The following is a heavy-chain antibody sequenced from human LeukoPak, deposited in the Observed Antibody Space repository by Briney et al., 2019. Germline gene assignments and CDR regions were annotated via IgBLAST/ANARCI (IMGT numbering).Heavy chain of an antibody. Sequence: SQTPSLTCAISGDSVSSNSAAWHWIRQSPSRGLEWQGRTYYRSKWYNDYAVSVKSRITINPDTSKNQFPLQLNSVTPEDTAVYYCARVGDYGDYHPFDYWGQGTLVTVSS. CDR2: TYYRSKWYN. J-gene: IGHJ4*02. D-gene: IGHD4-17*01. V-gene: IGHV6-1*01. CDR3: ARVGDYGDYHPFDY. CDR1: GDSVSSNSAA.